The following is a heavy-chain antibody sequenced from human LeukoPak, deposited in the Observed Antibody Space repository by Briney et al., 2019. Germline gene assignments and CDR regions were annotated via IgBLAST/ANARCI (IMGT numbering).Heavy chain of an antibody. J-gene: IGHJ5*02. CDR1: GFTFSSYS. V-gene: IGHV3-48*04. CDR3: ARDYCSSTSCTKSSNWFDP. Sequence: PGGSLRLSCAASGFTFSSYSMNWVRQAPGKGLEWVSYISSSSSTIYYADSVKGRFTISRDNAKNSLYLQMNSLRAEDTAVYYCARDYCSSTSCTKSSNWFDPWGQGTLVTVSS. CDR2: ISSSSSTI. D-gene: IGHD2-2*01.